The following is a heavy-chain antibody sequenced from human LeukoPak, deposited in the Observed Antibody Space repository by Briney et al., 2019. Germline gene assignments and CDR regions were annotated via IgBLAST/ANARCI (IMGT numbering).Heavy chain of an antibody. D-gene: IGHD2-15*01. CDR3: AGGYCSGGSCYFLHFDY. V-gene: IGHV3-66*01. J-gene: IGHJ4*02. Sequence: GGSLRLSCAASGFTVSSNYMSWVRQAPGKGLEWVSVIYSGGSTYYADSVKGRFTISRDNSKNTLYLQMNSLRAEDTAVYYCAGGYCSGGSCYFLHFDYWGQGTLVTVSS. CDR2: IYSGGST. CDR1: GFTVSSNY.